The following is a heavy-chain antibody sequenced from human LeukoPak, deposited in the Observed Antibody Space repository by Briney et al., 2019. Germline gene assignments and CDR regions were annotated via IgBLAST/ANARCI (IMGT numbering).Heavy chain of an antibody. CDR1: GFTFSSYW. Sequence: GSLRLSCAASGFTFSSYWMSWVRQAPGKGLEWVANIKQDGSEKYYVDSVKGRFTISRDNAKNSLYLQMNSLRAEDAAVYYCARDKIVGATHFDYWGKGTLVTVSS. D-gene: IGHD1-26*01. J-gene: IGHJ4*02. CDR3: ARDKIVGATHFDY. V-gene: IGHV3-7*01. CDR2: IKQDGSEK.